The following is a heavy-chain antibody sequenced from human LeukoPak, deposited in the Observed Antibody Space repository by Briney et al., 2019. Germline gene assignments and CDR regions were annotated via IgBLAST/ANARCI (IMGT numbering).Heavy chain of an antibody. D-gene: IGHD2-2*01. Sequence: GGSLRLSCAASGFTFSSYSMNWVRQAPGKGLEWVSSISSNSSYIYYADSVKGRFTISRDNAKNSLYLQMNSLRAEDTAVYYCANDIVVVPAASGYWGQGTLVTVSS. CDR2: ISSNSSYI. J-gene: IGHJ4*02. CDR3: ANDIVVVPAASGY. V-gene: IGHV3-21*01. CDR1: GFTFSSYS.